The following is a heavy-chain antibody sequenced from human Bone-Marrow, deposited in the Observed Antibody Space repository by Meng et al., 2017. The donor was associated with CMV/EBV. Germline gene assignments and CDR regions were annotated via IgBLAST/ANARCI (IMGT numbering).Heavy chain of an antibody. D-gene: IGHD7-27*01. CDR3: ARGPATGDFDY. Sequence: ASVKVSCKASGYSFTVYYMHWFRQAPGQSLEWMGWISPDSGATKYAQKFQGSVTMARDTSISTAYMELSRLTSVDTAVYYCARGPATGDFDYWGQGTLVTVYS. V-gene: IGHV1-2*02. J-gene: IGHJ4*02. CDR2: ISPDSGAT. CDR1: GYSFTVYY.